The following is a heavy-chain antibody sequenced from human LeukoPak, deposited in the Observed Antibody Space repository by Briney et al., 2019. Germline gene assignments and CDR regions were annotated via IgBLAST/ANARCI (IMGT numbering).Heavy chain of an antibody. V-gene: IGHV4-39*07. D-gene: IGHD3-3*01. CDR1: GGSISSRSFY. CDR2: IFHSGST. CDR3: ARVATSFGGYYFDH. Sequence: PSETLSHTCTDSGGSISSRSFYWGWIRQPPGQGLQWLGHIFHSGSTSYNSSFKSRVTILVATSKNQFFLEVNSVTAADTAMYYCARVATSFGGYYFDHWGQGILVTVSS. J-gene: IGHJ4*02.